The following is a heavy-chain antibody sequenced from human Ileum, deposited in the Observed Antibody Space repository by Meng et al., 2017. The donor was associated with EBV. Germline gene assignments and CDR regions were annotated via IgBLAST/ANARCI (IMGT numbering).Heavy chain of an antibody. CDR3: ARGGWSLDY. CDR2: IYYSEST. Sequence: HLPESGPELVKPSETLSLTFTVSGVSISSYYWSCIRQPPGKGLEWIGYIYYSESTNYNPSLKSRVTISVDTSKNQFSLNLSSVTAADTAVYYCARGGWSLDYWGQGTLVTVSS. J-gene: IGHJ4*02. CDR1: GVSISSYY. V-gene: IGHV4-59*08. D-gene: IGHD2-15*01.